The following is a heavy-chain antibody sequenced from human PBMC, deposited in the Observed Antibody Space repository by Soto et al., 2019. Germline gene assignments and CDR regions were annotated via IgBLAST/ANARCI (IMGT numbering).Heavy chain of an antibody. CDR3: VRGSGYGLVDY. Sequence: ASVKVSCKASGYTFTNYGITWVRQAPGQGLEWMGWVSNYNGNTNHAQKFQGRVTMTTNTSTSTAYMELRSLRSDDTAVYYCVRGSGYGLVDYWGQGTLVTVSS. D-gene: IGHD6-25*01. V-gene: IGHV1-18*01. CDR2: VSNYNGNT. J-gene: IGHJ4*02. CDR1: GYTFTNYG.